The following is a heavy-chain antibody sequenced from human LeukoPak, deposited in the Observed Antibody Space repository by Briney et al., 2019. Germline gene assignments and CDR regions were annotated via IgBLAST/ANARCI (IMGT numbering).Heavy chain of an antibody. Sequence: PGGSLRLSCAASGFTFSSYSMNWVRQAPGKGLEWVSSISSSSSYIYYADSVKGRFTISRDNAKNTLYLQMNSLRAEDTAVYYCAKVDHCSSTSCFRFDPWGQGTLVTVSS. CDR3: AKVDHCSSTSCFRFDP. V-gene: IGHV3-21*04. CDR2: ISSSSSYI. D-gene: IGHD2-2*01. J-gene: IGHJ5*02. CDR1: GFTFSSYS.